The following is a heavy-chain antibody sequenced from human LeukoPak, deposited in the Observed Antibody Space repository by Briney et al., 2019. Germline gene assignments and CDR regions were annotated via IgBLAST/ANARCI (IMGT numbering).Heavy chain of an antibody. CDR1: GFTFSNYG. V-gene: IGHV3-30*18. J-gene: IGHJ4*02. CDR3: AKGTALDVDTADYFDY. D-gene: IGHD5-18*01. Sequence: GGSLRLSCAASGFTFSNYGLHWVRQAPGKGLEWVAVISYDESNTYYADSVKGRFTISRDNSKNTLYLQMSSLRAEDTAVYYCAKGTALDVDTADYFDYWGQGTLVTVSS. CDR2: ISYDESNT.